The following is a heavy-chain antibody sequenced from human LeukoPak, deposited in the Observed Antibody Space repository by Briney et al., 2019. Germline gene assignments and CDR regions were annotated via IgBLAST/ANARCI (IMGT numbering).Heavy chain of an antibody. V-gene: IGHV3-21*01. CDR2: ISSTSNFI. CDR1: GFIFSDYS. Sequence: PGGSLRLSCAASGFIFSDYSMNWVRQAPGKGLEWVASISSTSNFIYHADSVKGRFTISRDNAKASLFLQMSSLRVEDTAVYYCQAGGYYTTFDHWGQGILVIVSS. D-gene: IGHD3-22*01. CDR3: QAGGYYTTFDH. J-gene: IGHJ4*02.